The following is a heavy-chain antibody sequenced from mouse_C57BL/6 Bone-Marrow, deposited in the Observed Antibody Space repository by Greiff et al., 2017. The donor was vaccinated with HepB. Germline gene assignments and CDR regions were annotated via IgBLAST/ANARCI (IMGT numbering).Heavy chain of an antibody. CDR3: TAYSKRGTFAY. V-gene: IGHV6-3*01. CDR2: IRLKSDNYAT. CDR1: GFTFSNYW. J-gene: IGHJ3*01. Sequence: EVKLVESGGGLVQPGGSMKLSCVASGFTFSNYWMNWVRQSPEKGLEWVAQIRLKSDNYATHYAESVKGRFTISRDDSKSSVYLQMNNLRAEDTGIYYCTAYSKRGTFAYWGQGTLVTVSA. D-gene: IGHD2-5*01.